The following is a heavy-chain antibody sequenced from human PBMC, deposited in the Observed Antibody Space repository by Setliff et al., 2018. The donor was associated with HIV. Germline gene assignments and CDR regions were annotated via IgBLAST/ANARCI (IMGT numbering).Heavy chain of an antibody. V-gene: IGHV3-7*01. D-gene: IGHD3-10*01. J-gene: IGHJ4*02. Sequence: GGSLRLSCAASGFTFSSHWMSWIRQAPGKGLEWVANIKEDGSETFYVDSVKGRFTMSRDNAKNLVYPEMNSLKVEDTAVYYCARLRPYNSALDYWGQGTLVTVSS. CDR1: GFTFSSHW. CDR3: ARLRPYNSALDY. CDR2: IKEDGSET.